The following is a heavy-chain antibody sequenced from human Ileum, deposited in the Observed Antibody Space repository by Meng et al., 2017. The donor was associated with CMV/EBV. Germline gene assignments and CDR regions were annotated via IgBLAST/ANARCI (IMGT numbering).Heavy chain of an antibody. CDR3: ARGANYASYRVDY. J-gene: IGHJ4*01. V-gene: IGHV1-2*02. Sequence: QVQPVKSATAMKSPGDSVKVSCKTPGYTFTDYYIHWVRQAPGQGLEWMGWINPITGDTKYAQKYQGSVTLTRDTSISTVSMEVTSADTAVYYCARGANYASYRVDYWGQGTLVTVSS. CDR1: GYTFTDYY. CDR2: INPITGDT. D-gene: IGHD1-7*01.